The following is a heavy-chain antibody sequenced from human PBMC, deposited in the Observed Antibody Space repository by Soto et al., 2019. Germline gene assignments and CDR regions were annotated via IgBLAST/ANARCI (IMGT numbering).Heavy chain of an antibody. J-gene: IGHJ6*02. CDR3: AKVIRADSTSSNFYYYSGMDV. CDR2: ISNDGSNK. CDR1: GFSFSTYG. D-gene: IGHD6-6*01. V-gene: IGHV3-30*18. Sequence: QVQMVESGGGVVQPGRSLRLSCAAPGFSFSTYGMHWVRQAPGKGLEWMAVISNDGSNKYYADSVKGRFTISRDNSKDTLFLQMNSLRGEDTAIYYCAKVIRADSTSSNFYYYSGMDVWGQGTTVTVSS.